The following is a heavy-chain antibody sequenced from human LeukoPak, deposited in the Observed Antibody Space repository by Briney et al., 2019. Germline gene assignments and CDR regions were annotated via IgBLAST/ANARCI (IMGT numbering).Heavy chain of an antibody. V-gene: IGHV1-8*01. CDR1: GYTFTSYD. CDR2: TNPNSGNT. D-gene: IGHD3-3*01. Sequence: ASVKVSCKASGYTFTSYDINWVRLATGQGLEWMGWTNPNSGNTGYAQKFQGRVTMTRNTSISTAYMELSSLRSEDTAVYYCARVANVDYDFWSGYRALDYWGQGTLVTVSS. J-gene: IGHJ4*02. CDR3: ARVANVDYDFWSGYRALDY.